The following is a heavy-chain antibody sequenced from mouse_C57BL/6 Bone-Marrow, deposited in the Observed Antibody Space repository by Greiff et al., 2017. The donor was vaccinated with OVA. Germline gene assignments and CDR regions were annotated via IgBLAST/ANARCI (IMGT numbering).Heavy chain of an antibody. Sequence: DVQLQESGPGLVKPSQSLSLTCSVTGYSITSGYYWNWIRQFPGNKLEWMGYISYDGSNNYNPSLKNRISITRDTSKNQFFLKLNSVTTEDTATYYCARGGLRRRWFAYWGQGTLVTVSA. CDR1: GYSITSGYY. CDR2: ISYDGSN. D-gene: IGHD1-2*01. CDR3: ARGGLRRRWFAY. J-gene: IGHJ3*01. V-gene: IGHV3-6*01.